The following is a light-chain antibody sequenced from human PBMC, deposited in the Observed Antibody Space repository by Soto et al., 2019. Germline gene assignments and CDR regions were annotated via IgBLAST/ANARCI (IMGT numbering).Light chain of an antibody. CDR1: SSDVGGYNY. CDR3: SSYAGSSNLGV. CDR2: EVS. V-gene: IGLV2-8*01. Sequence: QSVLTQPPSASGSPGQSVTISCTGTSSDVGGYNYVSWYQQPPGRAPKLMIYEVSKRPSGVPDRFSGSKSGNTASLTVSGLQPEDEADYYCSSYAGSSNLGVFGGGTKLTVL. J-gene: IGLJ2*01.